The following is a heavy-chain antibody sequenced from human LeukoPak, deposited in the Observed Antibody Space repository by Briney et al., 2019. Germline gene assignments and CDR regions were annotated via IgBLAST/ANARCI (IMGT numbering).Heavy chain of an antibody. CDR2: IYRTGST. V-gene: IGHV4-4*07. CDR3: ARNIVVVDAFDM. D-gene: IGHD2-2*01. Sequence: SETLSLICTVSDDSINTYYWSWVRQPAGKTLEWIGRIYRTGSTKYNPSLKSRVTMSIDTSKKQFSLKMRSVTAADTAVYYCARNIVVVDAFDMWGHGTMVTVSS. CDR1: DDSINTYY. J-gene: IGHJ3*02.